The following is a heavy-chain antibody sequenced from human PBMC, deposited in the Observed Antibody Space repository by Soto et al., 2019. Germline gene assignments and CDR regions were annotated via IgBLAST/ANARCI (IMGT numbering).Heavy chain of an antibody. CDR2: IYYSGST. J-gene: IGHJ4*02. V-gene: IGHV4-39*01. D-gene: IGHD1-26*01. Sequence: SETLSLTCTVSGGSISSSSYYWGWIRQPPGKGLEWIGSIYYSGSTYYNPSLKSRVTISVDTSKNQFSLKLSSVTAADTAVYYCARVGKWELLGIDYWGQGTLVTVS. CDR1: GGSISSSSYY. CDR3: ARVGKWELLGIDY.